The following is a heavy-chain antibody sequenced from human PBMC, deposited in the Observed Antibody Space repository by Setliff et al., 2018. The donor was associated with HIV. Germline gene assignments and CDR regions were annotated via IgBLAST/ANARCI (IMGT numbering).Heavy chain of an antibody. CDR1: GYSFTSYW. CDR3: ARPWIQLWFPDAFDI. V-gene: IGHV5-51*01. CDR2: IYPGGSDT. Sequence: GESLKISCKGSGYSFTSYWIGWVRQMPGKGLEWMGIIYPGGSDTRYSPSFQGQVTISADKSISTAYLQWSSLKASDTAMYYCARPWIQLWFPDAFDIWGQGTMVTVSS. J-gene: IGHJ3*02. D-gene: IGHD5-18*01.